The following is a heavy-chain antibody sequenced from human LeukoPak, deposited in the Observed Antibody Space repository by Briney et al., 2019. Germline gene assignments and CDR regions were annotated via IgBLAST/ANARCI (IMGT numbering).Heavy chain of an antibody. CDR3: ARDRTDCSTTGCYLWMLDY. CDR2: MSGCGGST. CDR1: GFTFSSYA. V-gene: IGHV3-23*01. J-gene: IGHJ4*02. Sequence: QTGGSLRLSCAASGFTFSSYAMSWVRRAPGKGLEWVSAMSGCGGSTYYADSVKGRFTISRDNGKNSLYLQMNSLRAEDTAVYFCARDRTDCSTTGCYLWMLDYWGQGTLVTPSA. D-gene: IGHD2-2*01.